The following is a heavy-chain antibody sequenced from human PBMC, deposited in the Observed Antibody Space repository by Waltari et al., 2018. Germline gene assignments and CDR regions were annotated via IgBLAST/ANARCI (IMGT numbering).Heavy chain of an antibody. V-gene: IGHV3-23*01. CDR3: ARHLYSIDYLELGN. D-gene: IGHD3-22*01. J-gene: IGHJ4*02. CDR2: IRDSGVIT. CDR1: GFNFISYA. Sequence: EVHLLESGGGLAQPGGSLRLSCAASGFNFISYAMSWVRQAPGEGLGWVSGIRDSGVITKDAASVKGRFTVSRDNSKNTVFLQLNSLRAEDTAIYYCARHLYSIDYLELGNWGQGTLVTVSS.